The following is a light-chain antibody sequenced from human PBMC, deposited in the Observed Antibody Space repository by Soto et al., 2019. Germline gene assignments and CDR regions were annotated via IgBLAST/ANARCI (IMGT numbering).Light chain of an antibody. CDR1: QSLLHKNGNNY. CDR2: MGS. Sequence: DIVMTQSPLSLPVTPGEAASISCRSSQSLLHKNGNNYFNWYLQKPGQSPHLLIDMGSNRAGGVPDRFSGSGSGTYFTLKISRVEAEDAGVYYCMQALQTPRMFGQGTKVEIK. J-gene: IGKJ1*01. CDR3: MQALQTPRM. V-gene: IGKV2-28*01.